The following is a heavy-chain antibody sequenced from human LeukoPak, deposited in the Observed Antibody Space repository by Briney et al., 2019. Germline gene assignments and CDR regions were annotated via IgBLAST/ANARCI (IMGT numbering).Heavy chain of an antibody. V-gene: IGHV1-24*01. CDR3: ATNDPRTYSSGWSPLVD. J-gene: IGHJ4*02. D-gene: IGHD6-19*01. Sequence: ASVKVSCKVSGYTLTELSIHWVRQAPGKGLEWMGGFDPEDGETIYAQKFQGRVTMTEDTSTDTAYMELSSLRSEDTAVYYCATNDPRTYSSGWSPLVDWGQGTLVTVSS. CDR2: FDPEDGET. CDR1: GYTLTELS.